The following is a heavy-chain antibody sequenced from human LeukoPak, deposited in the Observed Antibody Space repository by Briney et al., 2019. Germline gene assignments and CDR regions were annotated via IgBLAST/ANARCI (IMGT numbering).Heavy chain of an antibody. CDR1: GFTFSSYS. Sequence: GGSLRLSCAASGFTFSSYSMNWVRQAPGKGLEWVSSISSSSSYIYYADSVKGRFTISRDNAKTSLYLQMNSLRAEDTAVYYCAREDYGDYLVDYWGQGTLVTVSS. D-gene: IGHD4-17*01. CDR3: AREDYGDYLVDY. J-gene: IGHJ4*02. V-gene: IGHV3-21*01. CDR2: ISSSSSYI.